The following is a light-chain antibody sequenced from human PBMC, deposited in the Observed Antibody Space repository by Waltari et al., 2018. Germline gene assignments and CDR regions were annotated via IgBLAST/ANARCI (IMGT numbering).Light chain of an antibody. Sequence: EVVLTQSPGTLSLSPGERATLPCRASQSVSRALAWYQQKPGQAPRLLIYGASIRATGIPDRFSGSGSVTDFSLTISRLEPADSAMYYCQHYVRLPATFGQGTKVEIK. CDR2: GAS. V-gene: IGKV3-20*01. J-gene: IGKJ1*01. CDR1: QSVSRA. CDR3: QHYVRLPAT.